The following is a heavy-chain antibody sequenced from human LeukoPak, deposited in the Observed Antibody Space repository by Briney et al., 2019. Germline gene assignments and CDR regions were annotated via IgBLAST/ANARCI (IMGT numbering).Heavy chain of an antibody. J-gene: IGHJ4*02. V-gene: IGHV3-30-3*01. D-gene: IGHD2-15*01. CDR3: ARDSDMSPPDY. CDR1: GFTFSSYA. CDR2: ISYDGSNK. Sequence: GGSLRLSCAASGFTFSSYAMHWVRQAPGKGLEWVAVISYDGSNKYYADSVKGRFTISRDNSKNTLYLQMNSLRAEDTAVYYCARDSDMSPPDYWGQRTLVTVSS.